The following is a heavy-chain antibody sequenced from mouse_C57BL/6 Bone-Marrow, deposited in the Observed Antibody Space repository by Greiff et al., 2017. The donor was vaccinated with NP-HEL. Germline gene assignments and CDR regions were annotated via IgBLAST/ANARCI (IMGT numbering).Heavy chain of an antibody. D-gene: IGHD1-1*01. CDR2: IWSGGST. CDR3: ARRDFYYGSSPWFAY. J-gene: IGHJ3*01. V-gene: IGHV2-2*01. Sequence: VKLMESGPGLVQPSQSLSITCTVSGFSLTSYGVHWVRQSPGKGLEWLGVIWSGGSTDYNAAFISRLSISKDNSKSQVFFKMNSLQADDTAIYYCARRDFYYGSSPWFAYWGQGTLVTVSA. CDR1: GFSLTSYG.